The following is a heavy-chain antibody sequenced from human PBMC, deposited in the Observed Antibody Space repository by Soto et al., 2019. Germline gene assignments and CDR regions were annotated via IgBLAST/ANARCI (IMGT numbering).Heavy chain of an antibody. CDR3: ARDGGIAVAVSNWFDP. V-gene: IGHV3-30-3*01. D-gene: IGHD6-19*01. Sequence: GGSLRLSCAASGFTFSSYAMHWVRQAPGKGLEWVAVISYDGSNKYYADSVKGRFTISRDNSKNTLYLQMNSLRAEDTAVYYCARDGGIAVAVSNWFDPWGQGTLVTVSS. CDR1: GFTFSSYA. CDR2: ISYDGSNK. J-gene: IGHJ5*02.